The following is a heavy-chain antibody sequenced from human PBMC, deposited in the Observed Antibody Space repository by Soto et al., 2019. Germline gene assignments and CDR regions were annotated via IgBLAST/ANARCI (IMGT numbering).Heavy chain of an antibody. Sequence: PGGSLRLSCAASGFTFHNYAMHWVRQAPGKGLEWVAGISWNSGNIDFGDSVKGRLTISRDNAKNTLYLQMNSLRAEDTAVYFCARDRVPQLGYYGMDVWGQGTTVTVSS. CDR1: GFTFHNYA. V-gene: IGHV3-9*01. J-gene: IGHJ6*02. D-gene: IGHD2-2*01. CDR2: ISWNSGNI. CDR3: ARDRVPQLGYYGMDV.